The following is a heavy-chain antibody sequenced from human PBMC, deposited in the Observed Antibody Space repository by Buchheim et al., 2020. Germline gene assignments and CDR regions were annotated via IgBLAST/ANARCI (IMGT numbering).Heavy chain of an antibody. Sequence: QVQLVQSGAEVKKPGTSVKVSCKTSGYNFISYYMHWVRQAPGQGLEWMGLINPSGGSTPYAQHFQGRVTMTRDRSTTTVYMELSSLRSDDTAVYYCTREGNYNRFDYWGPGTL. CDR3: TREGNYNRFDY. V-gene: IGHV1-46*01. J-gene: IGHJ4*02. CDR2: INPSGGST. CDR1: GYNFISYY. D-gene: IGHD3-10*01.